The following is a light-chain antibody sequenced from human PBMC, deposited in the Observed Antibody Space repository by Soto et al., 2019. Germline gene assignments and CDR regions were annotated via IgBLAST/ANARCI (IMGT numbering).Light chain of an antibody. CDR1: QSISSW. CDR2: DAS. Sequence: DIQMTQSPSTLSASVGDRVTITCRASQSISSWLAWYQQKPGKAPKLLIYDASSLESGVPSRFSGSGSGTEFTLTISSLQPDDFATYYYQQYNSYPWTFGRGTKVEIK. J-gene: IGKJ1*01. V-gene: IGKV1-5*01. CDR3: QQYNSYPWT.